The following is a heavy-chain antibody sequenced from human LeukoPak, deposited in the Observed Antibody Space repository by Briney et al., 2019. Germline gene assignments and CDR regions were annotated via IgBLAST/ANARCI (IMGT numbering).Heavy chain of an antibody. V-gene: IGHV1-2*02. CDR2: IKPNSGDT. D-gene: IGHD3-10*01. CDR1: GYTFTSYA. Sequence: ASVKVSCKASGYTFTSYAMNWVRQAPGQGLEWMGWIKPNSGDTRSAQKFQGRVIMTRDTSTGTAYMDLSSLRYDDTAVYYCATNILVRDIINWFDPWGQGTLVTVSS. J-gene: IGHJ5*02. CDR3: ATNILVRDIINWFDP.